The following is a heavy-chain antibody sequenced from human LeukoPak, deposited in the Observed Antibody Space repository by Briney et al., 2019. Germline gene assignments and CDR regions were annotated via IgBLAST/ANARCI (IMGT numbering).Heavy chain of an antibody. Sequence: GGSLRLSCAASGFTFSSYSMNWVRQAPGMGLEWVSSISSSSSYIYYADSVKGRFTISRDNAKNSLYLQMNSLRAEDTAVYYCATGVYSNSQDAFDIWGQGTMVTVSS. D-gene: IGHD6-13*01. CDR2: ISSSSSYI. CDR1: GFTFSSYS. CDR3: ATGVYSNSQDAFDI. V-gene: IGHV3-21*01. J-gene: IGHJ3*02.